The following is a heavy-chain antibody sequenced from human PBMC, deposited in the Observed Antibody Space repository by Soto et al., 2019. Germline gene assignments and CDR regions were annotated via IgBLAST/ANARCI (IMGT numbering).Heavy chain of an antibody. CDR2: SSGSGGST. J-gene: IGHJ6*04. V-gene: IGHV3-23*01. CDR3: AKDLLQVEYYYGSGSYSNSGAMDV. Sequence: EVQLLESGGGLVQPGGSLRLSCAASGFTFSSYAMSWVRQAPGQGLEWVSASSGSGGSTYYADSVKGRFTISRDNSKNTLYLQMNSLRAEDTAVYYCAKDLLQVEYYYGSGSYSNSGAMDVWGKGTTVTVSS. CDR1: GFTFSSYA. D-gene: IGHD3-10*01.